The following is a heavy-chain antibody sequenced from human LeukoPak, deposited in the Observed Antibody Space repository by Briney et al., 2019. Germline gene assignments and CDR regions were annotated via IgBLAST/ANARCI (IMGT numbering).Heavy chain of an antibody. V-gene: IGHV1-8*01. D-gene: IGHD2-2*01. J-gene: IGHJ6*02. CDR1: GYTFTSYD. CDR3: ARGISSSTSWALYYYYYGMDV. CDR2: MNPNSGNA. Sequence: ASVKVSCKASGYTFTSYDINWVRQATGQGLEWMGWMNPNSGNAGYAQKFQGRVTMTRNTSISTAYMELSSLRSEDTAVYYCARGISSSTSWALYYYYYGMDVWGQGTTVTVSS.